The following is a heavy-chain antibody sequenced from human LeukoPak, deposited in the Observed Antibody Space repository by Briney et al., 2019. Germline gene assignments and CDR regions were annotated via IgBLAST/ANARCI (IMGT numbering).Heavy chain of an antibody. CDR2: ISYSGYT. J-gene: IGHJ4*02. Sequence: SETLSLTCTVSGGPMRSYYWSWIRQAPGKGLEWIGFISYSGYTSYSPSLKSRVAISVDTSKSQFSLRLNSMTAADTAIYYCARGRNDNGGMFFDSWAQGTLVTVSS. V-gene: IGHV4-59*01. D-gene: IGHD4-23*01. CDR3: ARGRNDNGGMFFDS. CDR1: GGPMRSYY.